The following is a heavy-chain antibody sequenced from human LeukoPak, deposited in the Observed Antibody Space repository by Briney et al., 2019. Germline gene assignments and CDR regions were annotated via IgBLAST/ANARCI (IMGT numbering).Heavy chain of an antibody. J-gene: IGHJ4*02. CDR2: IWYDGSNK. V-gene: IGHV3-33*01. CDR1: GFTFSSYG. CDR3: ARDGSGATEYYYDSSGYPIDY. D-gene: IGHD3-22*01. Sequence: PGGSLRLSCAASGFTFSSYGMHWVRQAPGKGLEWVAVIWYDGSNKYYADSVKGRFTISRDNSKNTLYLQMNSLRAEDTAVYYCARDGSGATEYYYDSSGYPIDYWGQGTLVILSS.